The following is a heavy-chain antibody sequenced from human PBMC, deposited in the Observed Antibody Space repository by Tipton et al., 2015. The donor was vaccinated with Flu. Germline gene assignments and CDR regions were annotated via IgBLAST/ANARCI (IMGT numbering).Heavy chain of an antibody. Sequence: TLSLTCTVSGDSMRSDYFWAWIRQAPGKGLEWLGSISHSGGSYYNPSLKSRVTISVDTSKNQVSLQLTSVTAADTAVYYCARPRGAGGNFYWYFNLWGRGTLATVSS. J-gene: IGHJ2*01. V-gene: IGHV4-38-2*02. CDR2: ISHSGGS. CDR1: GDSMRSDYF. CDR3: ARPRGAGGNFYWYFNL. D-gene: IGHD4-23*01.